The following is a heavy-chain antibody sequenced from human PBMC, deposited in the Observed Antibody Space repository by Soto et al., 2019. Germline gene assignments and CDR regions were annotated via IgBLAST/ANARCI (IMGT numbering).Heavy chain of an antibody. D-gene: IGHD3-10*01. J-gene: IGHJ4*02. Sequence: PGGSLRLSCAASGFTFSSYSMNWVRQAPGKGLEWVANIEQDSTRSSYLDSVKGRFTISRDNAKNSLYLQMNSLRAEDTAVYYCARELSWSGKDYWGQGTQVTVSS. V-gene: IGHV3-7*01. CDR2: IEQDSTRS. CDR1: GFTFSSYS. CDR3: ARELSWSGKDY.